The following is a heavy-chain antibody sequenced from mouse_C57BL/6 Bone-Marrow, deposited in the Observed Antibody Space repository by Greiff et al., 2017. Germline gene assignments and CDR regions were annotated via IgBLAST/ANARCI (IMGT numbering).Heavy chain of an antibody. J-gene: IGHJ2*01. D-gene: IGHD3-3*01. CDR1: GFSLTSYG. CDR3: ARGWVYFDY. Sequence: VMLVESGPGLVQPSQSLSITCTVSGFSLTSYGVHWVRQSPGKGLEWLGVIWSGGSTDYNAAFISRLSISKDNSKSQVFFKMNSLQADDTAIYYCARGWVYFDYWGQGTTLTVSS. V-gene: IGHV2-2*01. CDR2: IWSGGST.